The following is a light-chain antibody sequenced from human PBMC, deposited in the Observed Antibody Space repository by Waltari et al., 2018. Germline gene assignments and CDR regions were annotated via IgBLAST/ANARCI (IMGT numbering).Light chain of an antibody. CDR2: EVN. V-gene: IGLV2-8*01. CDR3: SSSAGSKNLV. CDR1: SSDVGGYNY. Sequence: QSALTQPPSASGSPGQSVTISCTGSSSDVGGYNYVSWYQQHPGTAPNLMIYEVNRRPSGVPDRFAGSKSGNTASLTVSGLQAEDEADYYCSSSAGSKNLVFGGGTKLTVL. J-gene: IGLJ2*01.